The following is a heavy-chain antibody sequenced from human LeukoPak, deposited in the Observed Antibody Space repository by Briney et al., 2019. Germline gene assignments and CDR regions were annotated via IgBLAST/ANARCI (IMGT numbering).Heavy chain of an antibody. Sequence: SETLSLTYAVYGGSFSGYYWSWIRQLPGKGLEWIGEINHSGSTNYNPSLKSRVTISVDTSKNQFSLKLSSVTAADTAVYYCARGLPPPYYYGPGSYYKNVGFDYWGQGTLVTVSS. V-gene: IGHV4-34*01. CDR3: ARGLPPPYYYGPGSYYKNVGFDY. J-gene: IGHJ4*02. D-gene: IGHD3-10*01. CDR2: INHSGST. CDR1: GGSFSGYY.